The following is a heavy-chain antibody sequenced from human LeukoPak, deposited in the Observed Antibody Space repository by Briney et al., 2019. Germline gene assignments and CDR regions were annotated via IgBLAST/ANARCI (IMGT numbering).Heavy chain of an antibody. J-gene: IGHJ4*02. V-gene: IGHV3-74*01. Sequence: GGSLRLSCAASGFTFNTNPVHWVRQAPGKGLVWVSRINSDGSSTSYADSVKGRFTVSRDNSKNTLYLQMNSLRAEDTAVYYCAKDPGVVIGPGYWGQGTLVTVSS. CDR1: GFTFNTNP. CDR3: AKDPGVVIGPGY. D-gene: IGHD3-3*01. CDR2: INSDGSST.